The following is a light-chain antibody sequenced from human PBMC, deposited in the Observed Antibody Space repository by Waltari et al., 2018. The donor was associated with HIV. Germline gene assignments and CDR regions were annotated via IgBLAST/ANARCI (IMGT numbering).Light chain of an antibody. J-gene: IGKJ1*01. CDR2: DAS. V-gene: IGKV3D-7*01. Sequence: EVVLTQSPATLSLSPGESATLSCRASQSISIAYLSWYQQKPGQAPRLLIYDASTRATGVPLRFSGSGSETDFTLTITSLQPEDFAVYYCHQDHSFPMTFGQGTKVEI. CDR1: QSISIAY. CDR3: HQDHSFPMT.